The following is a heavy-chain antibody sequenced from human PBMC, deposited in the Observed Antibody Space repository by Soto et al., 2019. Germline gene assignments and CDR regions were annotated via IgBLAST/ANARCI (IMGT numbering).Heavy chain of an antibody. CDR3: AKARSIAVATFDY. J-gene: IGHJ4*02. D-gene: IGHD6-19*01. V-gene: IGHV3-9*01. CDR2: ISGNSVRI. CDR1: GFTFDDYA. Sequence: EVQLVESGGGLVQPGRSLRLSCAASGFTFDDYAMHWVRQAPGKGLEWVSGISGNSVRIGYADSVKGRFTISRDNTKNPLYLQMNILRAEDTALYYCAKARSIAVATFDYWGQGTLVTVSS.